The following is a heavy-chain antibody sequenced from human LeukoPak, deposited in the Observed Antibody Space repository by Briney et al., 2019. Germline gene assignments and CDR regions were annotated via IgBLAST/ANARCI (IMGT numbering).Heavy chain of an antibody. CDR2: IYHSGST. CDR1: GGSISSYY. V-gene: IGHV4-59*04. J-gene: IGHJ4*02. D-gene: IGHD4-17*01. CDR3: AADPSYGDYGFDY. Sequence: SETLSLTCTVSGGSISSYYWSWIRQPPGKGLEWIGYIYHSGSTYYNPSLKSRVTISVDRSKNQFSLKLSSVTAADTAVYYCAADPSYGDYGFDYWGQGTLVTVSS.